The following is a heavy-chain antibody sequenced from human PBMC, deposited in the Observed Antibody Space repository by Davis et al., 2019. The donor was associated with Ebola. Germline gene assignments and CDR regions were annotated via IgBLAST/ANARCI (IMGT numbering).Heavy chain of an antibody. CDR3: ARQYYDILTGYYTWFDP. CDR1: GGSISSYY. CDR2: IYYSGST. D-gene: IGHD3-9*01. V-gene: IGHV4-59*01. J-gene: IGHJ5*02. Sequence: MPSETLSLTCTVSGGSISSYYWSWIRQPPGKGLEWIGYIYYSGSTNYNPSLKSRVTISVDTSKNQFSLKLSSVTAADTAVYYCARQYYDILTGYYTWFDPWGQGTLVTVSS.